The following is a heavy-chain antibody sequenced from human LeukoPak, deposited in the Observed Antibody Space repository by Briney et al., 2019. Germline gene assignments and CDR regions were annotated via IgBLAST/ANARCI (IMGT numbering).Heavy chain of an antibody. Sequence: GGSLRLSCAASGFTFDDYGMSWVRQAPGKGLEWVSGINWNGGSTGYADSVKGRFTISRDNSKNTLYLQMNSLRAEDTAVYYCAKDYGDSFTSNWFDPWGQGTLVTVSS. CDR2: INWNGGST. D-gene: IGHD4-17*01. CDR1: GFTFDDYG. CDR3: AKDYGDSFTSNWFDP. J-gene: IGHJ5*02. V-gene: IGHV3-20*04.